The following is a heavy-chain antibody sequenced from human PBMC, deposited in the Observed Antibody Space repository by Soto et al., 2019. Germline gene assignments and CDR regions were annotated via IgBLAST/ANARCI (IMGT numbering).Heavy chain of an antibody. CDR2: ISYDGSNK. CDR1: GFTFSSYA. J-gene: IGHJ4*02. CDR3: ARDKTDCSGGSCYYLDYFDY. Sequence: PGGSLRLSCAASGFTFSSYAMHWVRQAPGKGLEWVAVISYDGSNKYYADSVKGRFTISRDNSKNTLYLQMNSLRAEDTAVYYCARDKTDCSGGSCYYLDYFDYWGQGTLVTVS. D-gene: IGHD2-15*01. V-gene: IGHV3-30-3*01.